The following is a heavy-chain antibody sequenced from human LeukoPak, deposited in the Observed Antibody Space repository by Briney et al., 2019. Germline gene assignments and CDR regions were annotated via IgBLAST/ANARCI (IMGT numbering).Heavy chain of an antibody. CDR2: INHSGST. V-gene: IGHV4-34*01. CDR3: ARGYLPRIVGATGWFDP. D-gene: IGHD1-26*01. Sequence: PSETLSLTCAVYGGSFSGYYWSWIRQPPGKGLEWIGEINHSGSTNYNPSLKSRVTISVDTSKNQFSLKLSSVTAADTAVYYCARGYLPRIVGATGWFDPWGQGTLVTVSS. J-gene: IGHJ5*02. CDR1: GGSFSGYY.